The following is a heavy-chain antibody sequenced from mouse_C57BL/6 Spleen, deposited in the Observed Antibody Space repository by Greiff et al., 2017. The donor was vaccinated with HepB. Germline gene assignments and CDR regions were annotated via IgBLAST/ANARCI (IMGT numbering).Heavy chain of an antibody. CDR1: GFTFSSYG. V-gene: IGHV5-6*01. CDR3: VSVGRGFVY. J-gene: IGHJ3*01. CDR2: ISSGGSYT. Sequence: EVQLVESGGDLVKPGGSLKLSCAASGFTFSSYGMSWVRQTPDKRLEWVATISSGGSYTYYPDSVKGRFTISRDNAKNTPYLQMSSLKCEGTAMYFCVSVGRGFVYWGQGTLLTVS.